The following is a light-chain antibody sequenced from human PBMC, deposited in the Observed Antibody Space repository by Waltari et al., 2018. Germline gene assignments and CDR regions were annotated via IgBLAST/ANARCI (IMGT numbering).Light chain of an antibody. CDR3: QQYGSSFT. CDR1: QSVSSSY. V-gene: IGKV3-20*01. CDR2: GAS. J-gene: IGKJ5*01. Sequence: EIVLTQSPGTLSLSLGERGTLSCRASQSVSSSYLAWYQQKRGQAPRLLIYGASTRATGIPDRFSGSESGTDFTLTISRLEPEDCAVYYCQQYGSSFTFGQGTRLEIK.